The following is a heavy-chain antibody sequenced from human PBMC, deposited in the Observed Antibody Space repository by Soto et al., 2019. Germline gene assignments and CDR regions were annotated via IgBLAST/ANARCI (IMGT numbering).Heavy chain of an antibody. CDR2: INHSGST. J-gene: IGHJ6*02. D-gene: IGHD6-19*01. V-gene: IGHV4-34*01. CDR1: GGSFSGYY. Sequence: SETLSLTCAVYGGSFSGYYWSWIRQPPGKGLEWIGEINHSGSTNYNPSLKSRVTISVDTSKNQFSLKLSSVTAADTAVYYCARGYKQWLVAYYYYYGMDVWGQGTTVTVSS. CDR3: ARGYKQWLVAYYYYYGMDV.